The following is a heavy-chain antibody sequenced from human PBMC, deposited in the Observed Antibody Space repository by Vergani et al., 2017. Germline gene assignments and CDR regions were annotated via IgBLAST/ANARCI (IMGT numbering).Heavy chain of an antibody. Sequence: QVQLVQSGAEVKKPGSSVKVSCKASGGTSSSYAISWVRQAPGQGLEWMGGIIPIFGTANYAQKFQGRVTITADESTSTAYMELSSLRSEDTAVYYCARGGDVVVVAAIRRLYYFDYWGQGTLVTVSS. J-gene: IGHJ4*02. CDR3: ARGGDVVVVAAIRRLYYFDY. CDR1: GGTSSSYA. CDR2: IIPIFGTA. D-gene: IGHD2-15*01. V-gene: IGHV1-69*01.